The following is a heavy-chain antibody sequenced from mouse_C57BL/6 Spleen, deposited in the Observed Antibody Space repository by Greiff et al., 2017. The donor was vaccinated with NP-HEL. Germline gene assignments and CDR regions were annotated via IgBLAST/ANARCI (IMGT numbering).Heavy chain of an antibody. D-gene: IGHD3-2*02. Sequence: QVQLKQSGPELVHPGASVKISCKASFSSFHLSFLPFFPHLPFPFLAFLFLLYPGDGDTNYNGKFKGKATLTADKSSSTAYMQLSSLTSEDSAVYFCARVDQLRLRFYAMDYWGQGTSVTVSS. CDR2: LYPGDGDT. V-gene: IGHV1-82*01. J-gene: IGHJ4*01. CDR3: ARVDQLRLRFYAMDY. CDR1: FSSFHLSF.